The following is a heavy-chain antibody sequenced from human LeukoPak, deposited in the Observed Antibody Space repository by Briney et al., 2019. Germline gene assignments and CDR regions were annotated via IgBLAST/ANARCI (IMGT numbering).Heavy chain of an antibody. CDR3: ARDLSIYYDTSGYYSDGLDY. J-gene: IGHJ4*02. CDR1: GGTFSSYA. CDR2: INPSGGST. V-gene: IGHV1-46*01. Sequence: ASVTVSCTASGGTFSSYAISWVRQAPGQGLEWMGTINPSGGSTSYAQKFQGRVTMTRDTSTSTVYLELSSLRSEDTAVYYCARDLSIYYDTSGYYSDGLDYWGQGTLVTVSS. D-gene: IGHD3-22*01.